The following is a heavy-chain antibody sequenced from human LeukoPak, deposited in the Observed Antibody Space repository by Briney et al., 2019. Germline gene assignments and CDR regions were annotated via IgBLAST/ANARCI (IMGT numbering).Heavy chain of an antibody. CDR2: ISYDGSNK. CDR1: GFTFGSYA. Sequence: PGGSLRLSCAASGFTFGSYAMHWVRQAPGKGLEWVAVISYDGSNKYYADSVKGRFTISRDNSKNTLYLQMNSLRAEDTAVYYCARMSIAAPTGPFDYWGQGTLVTVSS. V-gene: IGHV3-30-3*01. J-gene: IGHJ4*02. D-gene: IGHD6-6*01. CDR3: ARMSIAAPTGPFDY.